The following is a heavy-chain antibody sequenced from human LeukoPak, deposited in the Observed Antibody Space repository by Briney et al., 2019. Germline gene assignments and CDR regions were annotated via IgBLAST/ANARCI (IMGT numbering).Heavy chain of an antibody. D-gene: IGHD6-6*01. CDR3: ARDAYSSSFDP. CDR2: IWYDGSNK. J-gene: IGHJ5*02. Sequence: GGSLRLSCAGSGFTFSSYGMHWVRQAPGKGLEWVAVIWYDGSNKYYADSVKGRFTISRDNSKNTLYLQMNSLRAEDTAVYYCARDAYSSSFDPWGQGTLVTVSS. V-gene: IGHV3-33*01. CDR1: GFTFSSYG.